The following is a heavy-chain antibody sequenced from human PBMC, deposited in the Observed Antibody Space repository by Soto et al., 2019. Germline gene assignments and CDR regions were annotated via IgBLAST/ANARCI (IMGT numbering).Heavy chain of an antibody. CDR3: VRAAGYSGNDYVYYYGMDV. CDR1: GFTFSSYG. V-gene: IGHV3-33*01. CDR2: VWYDGGNK. D-gene: IGHD5-12*01. Sequence: QVQLVESGGGVVQPGRSLRLSCAASGFTFSSYGMHWVRQAPGKGLEWVALVWYDGGNKYYADSVKGRFTISRDNSKNTLYLQMTSLRDEDTAVYYCVRAAGYSGNDYVYYYGMDVWGHGTTVTVSS. J-gene: IGHJ6*02.